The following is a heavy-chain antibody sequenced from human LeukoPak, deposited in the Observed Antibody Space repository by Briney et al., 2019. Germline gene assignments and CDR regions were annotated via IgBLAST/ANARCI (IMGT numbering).Heavy chain of an antibody. D-gene: IGHD3-10*01. CDR2: ISSSSSVI. CDR3: ARDSYYGSVSYHDDGGKCDY. Sequence: PGGSLRLSCAASGFTFSSLTMKRARQAPGKGLEWVACISSSSSVIYYADSVKGRFTISRDNAKNSLYLQMNRLRDEDTAVYYCARDSYYGSVSYHDDGGKCDYWGQGTLVTVSS. CDR1: GFTFSSLT. J-gene: IGHJ4*02. V-gene: IGHV3-48*02.